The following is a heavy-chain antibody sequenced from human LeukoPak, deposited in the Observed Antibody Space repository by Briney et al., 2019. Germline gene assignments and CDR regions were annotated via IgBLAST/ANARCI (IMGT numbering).Heavy chain of an antibody. Sequence: SETLSLTCTVSGGSISSSHYYWGWIRQSPGKGLEWIGSIYYSGTTYYNPSLESRVTISDDTSKNRFSLMLTSLTAADTAVYYCARFLGYYMDVWGKGTTVTVSS. D-gene: IGHD3-3*01. J-gene: IGHJ6*03. CDR1: GGSISSSHYY. CDR3: ARFLGYYMDV. CDR2: IYYSGTT. V-gene: IGHV4-39*01.